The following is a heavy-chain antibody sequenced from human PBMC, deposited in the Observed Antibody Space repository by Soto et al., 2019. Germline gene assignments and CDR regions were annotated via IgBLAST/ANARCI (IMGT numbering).Heavy chain of an antibody. CDR2: ISAYNGNT. D-gene: IGHD3-9*01. J-gene: IGHJ4*02. Sequence: ASVKVSCKASGYTFTSYGISWVRQAPGQGLEWMGWISAYNGNTNYAQKLQDRVTMTTDTSTSTAYMELRSLRSDDTAVYYCARGVLRYFDWLLPFDYWGQGTLVTVSS. CDR3: ARGVLRYFDWLLPFDY. V-gene: IGHV1-18*01. CDR1: GYTFTSYG.